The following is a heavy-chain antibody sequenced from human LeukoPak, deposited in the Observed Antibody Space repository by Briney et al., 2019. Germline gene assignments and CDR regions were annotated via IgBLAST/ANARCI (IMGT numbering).Heavy chain of an antibody. CDR3: ARGRNIRLVPQGFDY. D-gene: IGHD2-2*01. Sequence: KPGASVKVSCKSSGYNFTSYDINWVRQATGQGLEWMGWMNPNSGNTGYAQTFQGRVTMTRNTSISTAYMELSSLRSQATAVQYCARGRNIRLVPQGFDYWGQGTLVTVSS. V-gene: IGHV1-8*01. J-gene: IGHJ4*02. CDR1: GYNFTSYD. CDR2: MNPNSGNT.